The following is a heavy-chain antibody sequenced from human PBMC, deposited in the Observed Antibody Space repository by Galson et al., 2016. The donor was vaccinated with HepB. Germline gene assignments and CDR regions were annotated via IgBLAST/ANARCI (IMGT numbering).Heavy chain of an antibody. CDR2: VGGGGGNT. Sequence: SLRLSCAASGFAFSGYEMAWVRQTPAKGLEWVSTVGGGGGNTHYADSVKGQFTISRDNSKNTLYLQMNSLKVEDTAVYFCVKDRASRLSSRGWLVHDAFDLWGHGTTVIVSS. CDR3: VKDRASRLSSRGWLVHDAFDL. V-gene: IGHV3-23*01. D-gene: IGHD6-19*01. CDR1: GFAFSGYE. J-gene: IGHJ3*01.